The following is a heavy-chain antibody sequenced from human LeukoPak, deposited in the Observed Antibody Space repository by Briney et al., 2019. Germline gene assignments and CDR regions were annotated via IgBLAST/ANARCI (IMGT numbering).Heavy chain of an antibody. V-gene: IGHV1-46*03. J-gene: IGHJ6*03. Sequence: ASVKVSCKASGYTFTSYYMHWVRQAPGQGIEWMGIINTSGGITIYAHKFQVRFTITSDTSTSTFYMELSSLISEDTAVYYCAREAYSSSSPDYYYYYYMDVWGKGTTVTVSS. CDR3: AREAYSSSSPDYYYYYYMDV. D-gene: IGHD6-6*01. CDR2: INTSGGIT. CDR1: GYTFTSYY.